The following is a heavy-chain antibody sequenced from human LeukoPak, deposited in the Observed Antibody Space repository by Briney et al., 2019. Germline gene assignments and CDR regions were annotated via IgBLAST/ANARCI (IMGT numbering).Heavy chain of an antibody. Sequence: PGRSLRLSCAASGFTFSSYGMHWVRQAPGKGLEWVAVICYDGSNKYYADSVKGRFTISRDNSKNTLYLQMNSLRAEDTAVYYCAKDQTMTAAGTDYWGQGTLVTVSS. D-gene: IGHD6-13*01. J-gene: IGHJ4*02. CDR1: GFTFSSYG. CDR2: ICYDGSNK. CDR3: AKDQTMTAAGTDY. V-gene: IGHV3-33*06.